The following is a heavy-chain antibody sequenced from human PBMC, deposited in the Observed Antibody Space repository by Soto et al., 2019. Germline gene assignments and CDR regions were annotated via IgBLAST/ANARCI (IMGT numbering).Heavy chain of an antibody. CDR2: IYHSGST. D-gene: IGHD3-9*01. J-gene: IGHJ1*01. CDR3: ASAGPTYYDISTGYFPRH. CDR1: GGSISSSNW. Sequence: SETLSLTCAVSGGSISSSNWWSWVRQPPEKGLEWIGEIYHSGSTNYNPSLKSRVTISVDKSKNQFSLKLSSVTAADTAVYYCASAGPTYYDISTGYFPRHWGQGTLVTASS. V-gene: IGHV4-4*02.